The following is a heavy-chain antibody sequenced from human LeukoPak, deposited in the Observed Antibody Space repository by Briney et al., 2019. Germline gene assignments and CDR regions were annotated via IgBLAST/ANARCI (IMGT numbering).Heavy chain of an antibody. CDR1: GFTFSDYY. D-gene: IGHD4-17*01. CDR2: ISGSGSGA. V-gene: IGHV3-11*03. J-gene: IGHJ4*02. CDR3: ARGLTTVTSLASY. Sequence: GGPLILSCAASGFTFSDYYMNWIRQAPGKGLEWVSYISGSGSGANYADSVKGRFTISRDNAKNSLYLQMNSLGAEDTAMYYCARGLTTVTSLASYWGQGTQVTVSS.